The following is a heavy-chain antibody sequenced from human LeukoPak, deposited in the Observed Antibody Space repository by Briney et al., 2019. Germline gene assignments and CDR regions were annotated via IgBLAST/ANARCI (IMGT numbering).Heavy chain of an antibody. J-gene: IGHJ4*02. V-gene: IGHV4-39*01. CDR1: GGSISSTSYY. CDR2: IYYSGST. CDR3: ARVKAVAGYYFDY. Sequence: SETLSLTCTVSGGSISSTSYYWGWIRQPPGKGPEWLGSIYYSGSTYYNPSLKSRVTISVDTSKNQFSLKLSSVTAADTAVYYCARVKAVAGYYFDYWGQGTLVTVSS. D-gene: IGHD6-19*01.